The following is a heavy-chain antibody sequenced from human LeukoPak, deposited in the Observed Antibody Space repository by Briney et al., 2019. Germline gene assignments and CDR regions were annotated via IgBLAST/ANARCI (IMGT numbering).Heavy chain of an antibody. Sequence: PSETLSLTCTVSGGSISSSSYYWGWIRQPPGKGLEWIGSIYYSGSTYYNPSLKSRVTISVDTSKNQFSLKLSSVTAADTAVYYCARGELLAFDIWGQGTMVTVSS. J-gene: IGHJ3*02. CDR1: GGSISSSSYY. CDR3: ARGELLAFDI. CDR2: IYYSGST. V-gene: IGHV4-39*07. D-gene: IGHD1-26*01.